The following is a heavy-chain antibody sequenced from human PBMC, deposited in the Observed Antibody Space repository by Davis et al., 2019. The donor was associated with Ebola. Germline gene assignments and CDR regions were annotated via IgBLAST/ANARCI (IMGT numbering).Heavy chain of an antibody. CDR2: IIPILGIA. J-gene: IGHJ4*02. CDR3: ARGIPEDFDY. Sequence: ASVKVSCKASGYTFTSYAISWVRQAPGQGLEWMGGIIPILGIANYAQKLQGRVTMTTDTSTSTAYMELRSLRSDDTAVYYCARGIPEDFDYWGQGTLVTVSS. CDR1: GYTFTSYA. D-gene: IGHD6-13*01. V-gene: IGHV1-18*01.